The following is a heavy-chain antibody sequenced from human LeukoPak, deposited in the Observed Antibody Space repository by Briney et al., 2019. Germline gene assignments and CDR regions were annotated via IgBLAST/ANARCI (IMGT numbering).Heavy chain of an antibody. V-gene: IGHV3-23*01. CDR2: ISGSGGST. D-gene: IGHD2-21*02. Sequence: GGSLRLSCAASGFTFSSYAMSWVRQAPGKGLEWVSAISGSGGSTYYADSVKGRFTISRDNSKNTLYLQMNSLRAEDTAVYYCAKADTAYCGGDCYSNLFDYWGQGTLVTVSS. J-gene: IGHJ4*02. CDR3: AKADTAYCGGDCYSNLFDY. CDR1: GFTFSSYA.